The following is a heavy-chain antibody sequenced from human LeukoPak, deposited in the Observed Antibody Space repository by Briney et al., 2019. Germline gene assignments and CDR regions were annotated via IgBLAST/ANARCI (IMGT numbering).Heavy chain of an antibody. Sequence: PSEILSLTCAVSGGSISSYYWSWIRQPPGKGLEWIGYIYTSGSTNYNPSLKSRVTISVDTSKNQFSLKLSSVTAADTAVYYCARGVTIAARVGPYLDYWGQGTLVTVSS. V-gene: IGHV4-4*09. D-gene: IGHD6-6*01. CDR3: ARGVTIAARVGPYLDY. CDR2: IYTSGST. CDR1: GGSISSYY. J-gene: IGHJ4*02.